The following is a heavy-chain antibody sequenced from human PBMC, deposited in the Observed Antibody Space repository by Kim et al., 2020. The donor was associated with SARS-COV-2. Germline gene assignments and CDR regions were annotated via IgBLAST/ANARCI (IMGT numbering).Heavy chain of an antibody. J-gene: IGHJ5*02. Sequence: SETLSLTCTVSGGSISSSSYYWGWIRQPPGKGLEWIGSIYYSGSTYYNPSLKSRVTISVDTSKNQFSLKLSSVTAADTAVYYCARLNLITMVRGVIDPWGQGTLVTVSS. D-gene: IGHD3-10*01. CDR3: ARLNLITMVRGVIDP. CDR2: IYYSGST. V-gene: IGHV4-39*01. CDR1: GGSISSSSYY.